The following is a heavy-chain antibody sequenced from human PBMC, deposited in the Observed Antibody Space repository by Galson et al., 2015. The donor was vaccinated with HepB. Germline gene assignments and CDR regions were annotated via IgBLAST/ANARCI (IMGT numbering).Heavy chain of an antibody. J-gene: IGHJ3*02. Sequence: SVKVSCKVSGYTLTELSMHWVRQAPGKGLEWMGGFDPEDGETIYAQKFQGRVTMTEDTSTDTAYMELSSLRSEDTAVYYCATDSRSITGTSGVAFDIWGQGTMVTVSS. CDR2: FDPEDGET. V-gene: IGHV1-24*01. CDR1: GYTLTELS. CDR3: ATDSRSITGTSGVAFDI. D-gene: IGHD1-7*01.